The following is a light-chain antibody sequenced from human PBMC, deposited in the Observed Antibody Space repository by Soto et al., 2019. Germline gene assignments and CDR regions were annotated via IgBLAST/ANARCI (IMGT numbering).Light chain of an antibody. CDR3: SSYAGTNTRYL. CDR1: NSDVGSYNY. CDR2: EVN. V-gene: IGLV2-8*01. Sequence: QSALTQPPSAYGSPGQSVTISCTGANSDVGSYNYVSWYQQHPGKAPKLMIYEVNKRPSGVPDRFSGSKSGNTASLTVSGLQAEDEADYYCSSYAGTNTRYLFGSGTKVTVL. J-gene: IGLJ1*01.